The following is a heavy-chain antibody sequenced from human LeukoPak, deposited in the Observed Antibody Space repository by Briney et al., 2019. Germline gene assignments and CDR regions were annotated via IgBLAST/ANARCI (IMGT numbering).Heavy chain of an antibody. CDR3: AKSGAEADAFHN. CDR2: ITNSGATT. CDR1: GFTFSTYT. J-gene: IGHJ4*02. V-gene: IGHV3-23*01. D-gene: IGHD3-10*01. Sequence: GGSLRLSCVASGFTFSTYTMTWVRQAPGKGLEWVSSITNSGATTFYADSVKGRFTISRDNSENSLFLQMERLRTEDTALYYCAKSGAEADAFHNWGQGTLVTVSS.